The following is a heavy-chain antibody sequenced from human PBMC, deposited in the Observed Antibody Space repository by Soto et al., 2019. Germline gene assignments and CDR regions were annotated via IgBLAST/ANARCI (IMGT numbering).Heavy chain of an antibody. CDR3: ARPFDTSGWYDH. Sequence: GESLKISCKGSGYSFTTYWIAWVRQMPGKGLECMGIIYPGDSDTRYSPSFQGQVTISADKSINTAYLQWSSLKASDSAIYYCARPFDTSGWYDHWGQGTLVTVSS. CDR2: IYPGDSDT. CDR1: GYSFTTYW. D-gene: IGHD6-19*01. J-gene: IGHJ5*02. V-gene: IGHV5-51*01.